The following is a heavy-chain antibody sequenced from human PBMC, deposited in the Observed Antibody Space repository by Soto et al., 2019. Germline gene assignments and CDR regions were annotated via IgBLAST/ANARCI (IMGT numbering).Heavy chain of an antibody. D-gene: IGHD3-9*01. Sequence: SETLSLTCTVSGGSINSYYWSWIRQPPGKGLEWIGYIYYSGSTKYNPSLKSRVTISVDTSKNQFSLKLSSVTAADTAVYYCARNVFSFDSWGQGTLVTVSS. J-gene: IGHJ5*01. V-gene: IGHV4-59*08. CDR1: GGSINSYY. CDR3: ARNVFSFDS. CDR2: IYYSGST.